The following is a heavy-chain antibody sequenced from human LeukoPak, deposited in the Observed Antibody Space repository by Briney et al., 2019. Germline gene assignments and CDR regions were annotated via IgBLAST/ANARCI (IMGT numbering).Heavy chain of an antibody. Sequence: ASVKVSCKASGYTFTSYDINWVRQATGQGLEWMGWMNPNSGNTGYAQKFQGRVTITRNTSISTAYMELSSLRSEDTAVYYCAREVGIAVAGTRPFDYWGQGTLVTVSS. CDR3: AREVGIAVAGTRPFDY. D-gene: IGHD6-19*01. J-gene: IGHJ4*02. V-gene: IGHV1-8*03. CDR2: MNPNSGNT. CDR1: GYTFTSYD.